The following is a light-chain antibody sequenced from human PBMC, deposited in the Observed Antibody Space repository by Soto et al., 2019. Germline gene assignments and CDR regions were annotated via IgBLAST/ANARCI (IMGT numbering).Light chain of an antibody. CDR1: SSDIGGYDY. V-gene: IGLV2-8*01. CDR2: ELT. CDR3: SSYAGSNNVI. Sequence: QSALTQPPSASGSPGQSVTISCTGTSSDIGGYDYVSWFQHHPGRAPKLMIYELTKRPSGVPDRFSGSRSGNTASLTVSGLQAEDEVDYYCSSYAGSNNVIFGGGTKLTVL. J-gene: IGLJ2*01.